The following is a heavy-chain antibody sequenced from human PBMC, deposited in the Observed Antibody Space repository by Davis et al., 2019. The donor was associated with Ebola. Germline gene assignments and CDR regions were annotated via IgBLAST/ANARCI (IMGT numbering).Heavy chain of an antibody. Sequence: GESLKISCTASGFTFSSFAMTWVRQAPGKGLEWVANIKQDGSDKNYVDSVKGRFTISRDNAKNSLYLQMNSLRAEDTAVYYCARDSGWSGVVSWGQGTLVTVSS. D-gene: IGHD6-19*01. CDR1: GFTFSSFA. J-gene: IGHJ5*01. CDR3: ARDSGWSGVVS. CDR2: IKQDGSDK. V-gene: IGHV3-7*03.